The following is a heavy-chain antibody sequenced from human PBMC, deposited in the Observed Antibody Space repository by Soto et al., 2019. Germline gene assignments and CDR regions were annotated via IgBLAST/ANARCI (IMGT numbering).Heavy chain of an antibody. D-gene: IGHD3-3*01. Sequence: SLKISCECSVYSFTSYWISWVLQMPLKGLEWMGRIDPSDSYTNYSPSFQGHVTISADKSISTAYLQWSSLKASDTAMYYCARQPSGYSDYYGMEVWGQGTTVTVSS. CDR3: ARQPSGYSDYYGMEV. V-gene: IGHV5-10-1*01. CDR2: IDPSDSYT. J-gene: IGHJ6*02. CDR1: VYSFTSYW.